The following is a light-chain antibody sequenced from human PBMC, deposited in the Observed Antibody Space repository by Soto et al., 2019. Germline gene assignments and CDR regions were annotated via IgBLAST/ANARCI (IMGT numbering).Light chain of an antibody. Sequence: QSALTQPASVSGSPGQSITISCTGTSSDVGGYNYVSWYQHHPGKAPRLMIYASSNRPSGVSHRFSGSRSGNTASLTISGPQAEDEADYYCSSYTSGSTLYVFGTGTKVTVL. J-gene: IGLJ1*01. CDR1: SSDVGGYNY. CDR2: ASS. CDR3: SSYTSGSTLYV. V-gene: IGLV2-14*01.